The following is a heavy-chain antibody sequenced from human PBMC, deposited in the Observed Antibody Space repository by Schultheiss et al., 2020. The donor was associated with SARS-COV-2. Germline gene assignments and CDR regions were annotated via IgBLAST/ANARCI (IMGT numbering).Heavy chain of an antibody. CDR2: IYYSGST. Sequence: SETLSLTCTVSGGSVSSGSYYWSWIRQPPGKGLEWIGYIYYSGSTNYNPSLKSRVTISVDTSKNQFSLKLSSVTAADTAVYYCARAHQTTVTTDYYYYGMDFWGQGTTVSVSS. V-gene: IGHV4-61*01. D-gene: IGHD4-17*01. J-gene: IGHJ6*02. CDR1: GGSVSSGSYY. CDR3: ARAHQTTVTTDYYYYGMDF.